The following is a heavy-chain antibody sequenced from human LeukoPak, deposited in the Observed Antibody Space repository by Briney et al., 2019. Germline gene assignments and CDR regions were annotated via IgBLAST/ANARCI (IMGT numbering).Heavy chain of an antibody. CDR1: GYTFTGYY. CDR3: ARVFVSGWYVPFDY. J-gene: IGHJ4*02. V-gene: IGHV1-2*02. Sequence: ASVKVSCKASGYTFTGYYMHWVRQAPGQGLEWMGWINPNSGGTNYAQKFQGRVTMTRDTSISTAYMDLSRLRSDDTAVYYCARVFVSGWYVPFDYWGQGTLVTASS. D-gene: IGHD6-19*01. CDR2: INPNSGGT.